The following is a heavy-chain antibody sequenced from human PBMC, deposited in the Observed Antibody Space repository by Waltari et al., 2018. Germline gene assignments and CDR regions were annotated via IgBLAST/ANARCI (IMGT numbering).Heavy chain of an antibody. CDR1: GFTFSDYA. J-gene: IGHJ6*02. D-gene: IGHD1-1*01. V-gene: IGHV3-23*01. CDR2: ISNSDDTT. CDR3: AKELERKPYYYYGWDV. Sequence: EMHLLESGGSLAQPGESLRLSCAASGFTFSDYAMAWVRQAPGKCLECVSTISNSDDTTYYAESVKGRFTISRDNSKSTLFLQMNSLRADDTAIYYCAKELERKPYYYYGWDVWGQGTTVTVSS.